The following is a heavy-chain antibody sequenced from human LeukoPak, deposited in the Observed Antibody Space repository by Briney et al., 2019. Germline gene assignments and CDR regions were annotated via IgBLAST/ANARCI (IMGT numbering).Heavy chain of an antibody. CDR3: ARDGGYCSSTSCSPL. CDR2: ITSSSSAI. D-gene: IGHD2-2*01. J-gene: IGHJ4*02. V-gene: IGHV3-48*01. CDR1: GFTFSNYN. Sequence: GGSLRLSCAASGFTFSNYNMNWVRQAPGKGLEWVSYITSSSSAIYYADSVKGRFTISRDNAKNSLYLQMNSLRAEDTAVYYCARDGGYCSSTSCSPLWGQGTLVTVSS.